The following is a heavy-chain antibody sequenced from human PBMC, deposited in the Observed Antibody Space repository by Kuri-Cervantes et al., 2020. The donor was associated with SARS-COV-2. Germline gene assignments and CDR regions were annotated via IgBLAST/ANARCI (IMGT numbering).Heavy chain of an antibody. V-gene: IGHV1-2*02. CDR2: INPNSGGT. CDR1: GYTFTGYY. Sequence: ASVKVSCKASGYTFTGYYMHWVRQAPGQGLEWMGWINPNSGGTNYAQKFQGRVTMTRDTSISTAYMEPSRLRSDDTAVYYCARGVTIFGVVSYYYYMDVWGKGTTVTVSS. CDR3: ARGVTIFGVVSYYYYMDV. D-gene: IGHD3-3*01. J-gene: IGHJ6*03.